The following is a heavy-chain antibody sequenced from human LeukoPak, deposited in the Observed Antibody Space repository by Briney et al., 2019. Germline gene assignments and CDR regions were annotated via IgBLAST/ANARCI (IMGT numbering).Heavy chain of an antibody. CDR2: IYYSGST. Sequence: PSETLSLTCTASGGSISSGGYYWSWIRQHPGKGLERIGYIYYSGSTYYNPSLKSRVTISVDTSKNQFSLKLSSVTAADTAVYYCARARGDYYDSSGYYPFAWFDPWGQGTLVTVSS. CDR3: ARARGDYYDSSGYYPFAWFDP. V-gene: IGHV4-31*03. CDR1: GGSISSGGYY. D-gene: IGHD3-22*01. J-gene: IGHJ5*02.